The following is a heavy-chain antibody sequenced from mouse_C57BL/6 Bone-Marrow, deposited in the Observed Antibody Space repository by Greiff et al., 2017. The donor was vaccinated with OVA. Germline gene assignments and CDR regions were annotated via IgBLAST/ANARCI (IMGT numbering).Heavy chain of an antibody. CDR3: ARSMIRNWCFDV. CDR1: GYTFTSYW. Sequence: QVQLKQPGTELVKPGASVKLSCKASGYTFTSYWMHWVKQRPGQGLEWIGNINPSNGGTNYNEKFKSKATLTVDKSSSTAYMQLSSLESEDSAVYYCARSMIRNWCFDVWGTGTTVTVSS. CDR2: INPSNGGT. J-gene: IGHJ1*03. D-gene: IGHD2-4*01. V-gene: IGHV1-53*01.